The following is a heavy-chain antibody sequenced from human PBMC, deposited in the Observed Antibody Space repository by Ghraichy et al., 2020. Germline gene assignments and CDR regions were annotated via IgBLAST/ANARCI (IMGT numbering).Heavy chain of an antibody. CDR1: GFTFSNYA. V-gene: IGHV3-23*01. D-gene: IGHD6-19*01. Sequence: LSLTCAASGFTFSNYAMSWLRQPPGKGLEWGSAIRGSGVNTYYADSVKGRFTVSRDNSKNSLYLQMNSLRAEDTAVYYCAKEMDTRGWYSADYWGQGTLVTVSS. CDR2: IRGSGVNT. J-gene: IGHJ4*02. CDR3: AKEMDTRGWYSADY.